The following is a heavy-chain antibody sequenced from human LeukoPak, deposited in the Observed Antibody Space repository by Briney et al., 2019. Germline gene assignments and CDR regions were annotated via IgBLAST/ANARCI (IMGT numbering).Heavy chain of an antibody. V-gene: IGHV3-11*06. CDR1: GFTFSDYY. CDR3: ARDRPFLAGYGMDV. J-gene: IGHJ6*02. CDR2: ISSSSSYT. Sequence: PGGSLRLSCAASGFTFSDYYMSWIRQAPGKGLEWVSYISSSSSYTNYADSVKGRFTISRDNAKNSLYLQMNSLRAEDTAVYYCARDRPFLAGYGMDVWGQGTTVTVSS.